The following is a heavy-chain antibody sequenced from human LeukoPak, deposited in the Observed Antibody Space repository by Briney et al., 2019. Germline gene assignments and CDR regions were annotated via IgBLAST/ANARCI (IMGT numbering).Heavy chain of an antibody. D-gene: IGHD3-22*01. CDR3: ARGPKYYYDSSGYVVDY. Sequence: AASVKVSCKVSGYTLTELSMHWVRQAPGKGLEWMGGFDPEDGETIYAQKLQGRVTMTTDTSTSTAYMELRSLRSDDTAVYYCARGPKYYYDSSGYVVDYWGQGTLVTVSS. V-gene: IGHV1-24*01. CDR2: FDPEDGET. CDR1: GYTLTELS. J-gene: IGHJ4*02.